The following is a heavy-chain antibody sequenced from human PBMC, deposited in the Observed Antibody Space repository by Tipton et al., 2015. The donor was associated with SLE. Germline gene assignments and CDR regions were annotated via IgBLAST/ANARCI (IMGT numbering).Heavy chain of an antibody. V-gene: IGHV5-51*01. CDR1: GYSFTNYW. D-gene: IGHD2/OR15-2a*01. CDR2: IFPDDSDT. CDR3: ARPQCNSHSCYGLIYH. Sequence: VQLVQSGAEVKKPGESLKISCKTSGYSFTNYWIGWGRQKPGKGLEWMGIIFPDDSDTRYSPSMEGQVTISADRSTSIAYLQWSSLKASDSAIYYCARPQCNSHSCYGLIYHWGQGTLVSVSS. J-gene: IGHJ5*02.